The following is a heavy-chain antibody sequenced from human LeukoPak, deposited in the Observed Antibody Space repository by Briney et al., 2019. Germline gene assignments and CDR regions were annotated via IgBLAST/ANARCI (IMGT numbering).Heavy chain of an antibody. CDR3: ARGSYNTGGAYDA. D-gene: IGHD2-8*02. J-gene: IGHJ5*02. V-gene: IGHV1-2*02. Sequence: EASVKVSCKASGYTFTDFYIHWVRQAPGQGLEWLGWINPAIGGTKYAQKFQDRITMTRDPSISTAYIDLSSLTSDDTAVYFCARGSYNTGGAYDAWGQGTLVTVSS. CDR1: GYTFTDFY. CDR2: INPAIGGT.